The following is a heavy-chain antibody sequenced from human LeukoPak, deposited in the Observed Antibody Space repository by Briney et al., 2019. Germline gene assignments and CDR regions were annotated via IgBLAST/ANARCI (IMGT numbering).Heavy chain of an antibody. Sequence: QPGGSLRLSCAASGFTFSIYAMSWVRQAPGKGLEWVSAISGSGGSTYYADSVKGRFTISRDNSKNTLYLQMNSLRAEDTAVYYCATRDKMVYAIRSFDYWGQGTLVTVSS. D-gene: IGHD2-8*01. CDR3: ATRDKMVYAIRSFDY. V-gene: IGHV3-23*01. CDR1: GFTFSIYA. J-gene: IGHJ4*02. CDR2: ISGSGGST.